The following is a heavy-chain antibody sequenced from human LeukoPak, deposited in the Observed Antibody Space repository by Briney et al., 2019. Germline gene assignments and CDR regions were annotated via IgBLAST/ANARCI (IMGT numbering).Heavy chain of an antibody. CDR3: ARVGVLRFFDP. CDR1: GYTFTSYY. J-gene: IGHJ5*02. CDR2: INPSGGST. Sequence: ASVRVTCKASGYTFTSYYMHWVRQAPGQGLEWMGIINPSGGSTSYAQKFQGRVTMTRDTSTSTVYMELSSLRSEDTAVYYCARVGVLRFFDPWGQGTLVTVSS. V-gene: IGHV1-46*01. D-gene: IGHD3-3*01.